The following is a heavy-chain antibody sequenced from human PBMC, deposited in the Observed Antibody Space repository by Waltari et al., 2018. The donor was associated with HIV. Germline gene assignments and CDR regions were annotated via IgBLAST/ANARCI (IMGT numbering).Heavy chain of an antibody. CDR3: ARVRSTMGRFQGFDY. V-gene: IGHV3-53*02. J-gene: IGHJ4*02. Sequence: EVQLVETGGGLIQPGGSLRLSCAASGLTVSSNFMNWVRQAPGKGLEWVSLIYSGGSTYYADCVKGRFTISRDNSKNTLYLQMNSLRAEDTAVYYCARVRSTMGRFQGFDYWGQGTLVTVSS. CDR2: IYSGGST. CDR1: GLTVSSNF. D-gene: IGHD1-26*01.